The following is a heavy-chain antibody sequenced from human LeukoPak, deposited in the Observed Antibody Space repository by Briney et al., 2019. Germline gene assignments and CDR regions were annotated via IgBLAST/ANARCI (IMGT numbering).Heavy chain of an antibody. J-gene: IGHJ4*02. Sequence: GGSLRLSCAASGFTFDDYAMHWVRQAPGKGLEWVSLISWDGGSTYYADSVKGRFTISRDNSKNSLYLQMNSLRAEDTALYYCAKDKGMGATQYFDYWGQGTLVTVSS. CDR2: ISWDGGST. CDR1: GFTFDDYA. V-gene: IGHV3-43D*03. D-gene: IGHD1-26*01. CDR3: AKDKGMGATQYFDY.